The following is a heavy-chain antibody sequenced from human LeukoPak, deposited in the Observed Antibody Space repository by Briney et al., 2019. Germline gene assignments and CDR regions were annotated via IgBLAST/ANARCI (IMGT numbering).Heavy chain of an antibody. Sequence: PSETLSLTCTVSGGSITSYYWSWNRQPPGKGLEWIGYNYYNQNINYNPSLKSRVTISVDTSKNQFSLKLRYVTAADTAVYYCARYDYSYYWAFDNWGQGTLVTVSS. J-gene: IGHJ4*02. V-gene: IGHV4-59*08. D-gene: IGHD4-11*01. CDR2: NYYNQNI. CDR3: ARYDYSYYWAFDN. CDR1: GGSITSYY.